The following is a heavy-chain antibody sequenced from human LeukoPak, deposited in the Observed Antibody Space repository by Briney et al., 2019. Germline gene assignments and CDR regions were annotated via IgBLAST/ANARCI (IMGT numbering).Heavy chain of an antibody. D-gene: IGHD6-6*01. V-gene: IGHV4-31*03. Sequence: PSETLSLTCTVSGGSISSGGYYWSWIRQHPGKGLEWIGYIYYSGSTYYNPSLKSRVTISVDTSKNQFSLKLSSVTAADTAVYYCARGEYSSSSWEVGWFDPWGQGTLVTVSS. J-gene: IGHJ5*02. CDR1: GGSISSGGYY. CDR3: ARGEYSSSSWEVGWFDP. CDR2: IYYSGST.